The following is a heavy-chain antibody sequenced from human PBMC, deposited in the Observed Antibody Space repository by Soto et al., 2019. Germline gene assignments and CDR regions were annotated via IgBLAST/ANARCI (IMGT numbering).Heavy chain of an antibody. D-gene: IGHD6-19*01. CDR2: INPNTGGT. CDR3: ARSLSVAVPDTRNMDV. Sequence: ASVKVSCKTSGYTFIGYYIHWGRQATGQGLEWMGWINPNTGGTNYAQKFQGWVTVTRDTDISTAYMELTRLTSDDTAVDYCARSLSVAVPDTRNMDVWGQGTTVTVSS. J-gene: IGHJ6*02. V-gene: IGHV1-2*04. CDR1: GYTFIGYY.